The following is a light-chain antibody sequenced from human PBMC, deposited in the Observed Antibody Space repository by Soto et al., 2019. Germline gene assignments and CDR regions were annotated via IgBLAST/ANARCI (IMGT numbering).Light chain of an antibody. CDR1: QSLSSSF. CDR2: GAS. V-gene: IGKV3-20*01. Sequence: EMALTQSPGPLSLSPGEIATLSCRASQSLSSSFLAWYQQKPGQAPSLLIYGASSRATGIPDRFSGSGSGTVLDLTISRLETSDFAVYFCQQYVSSPYTFGQGHKLDIK. J-gene: IGKJ2*01. CDR3: QQYVSSPYT.